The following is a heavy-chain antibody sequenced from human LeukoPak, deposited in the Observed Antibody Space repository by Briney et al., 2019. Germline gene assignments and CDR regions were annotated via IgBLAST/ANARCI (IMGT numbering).Heavy chain of an antibody. CDR2: INPDDGST. J-gene: IGHJ4*02. CDR3: AKDLFNSPPYYFDY. Sequence: PGGSLRLSCAASGFTFRKYWLHWVRQAPGKGLVWVSRINPDDGSTSYADSVKGRFTISRDNAKSTLYLQMNSLRAEDTAVYYCAKDLFNSPPYYFDYWGRGTLVTVSS. D-gene: IGHD2/OR15-2a*01. V-gene: IGHV3-74*01. CDR1: GFTFRKYW.